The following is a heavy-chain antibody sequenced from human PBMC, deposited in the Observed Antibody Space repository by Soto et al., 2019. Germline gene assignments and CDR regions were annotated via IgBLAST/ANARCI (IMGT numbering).Heavy chain of an antibody. CDR3: ARVQIVVVVGGTPADY. Sequence: QVQLEQSGAEVKKSGASVKVSCKASGYIFSTHGINWVRQAPGQGLEWMGWINPYNGKTNYAQKFQGRVTMTTETSRKTAYMELRSLRSDDTAVYYCARVQIVVVVGGTPADYWGRGTLVTVSS. D-gene: IGHD2-15*01. CDR1: GYIFSTHG. J-gene: IGHJ4*02. V-gene: IGHV1-18*01. CDR2: INPYNGKT.